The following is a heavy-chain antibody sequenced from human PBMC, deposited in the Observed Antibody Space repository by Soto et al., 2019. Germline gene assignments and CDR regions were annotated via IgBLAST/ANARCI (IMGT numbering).Heavy chain of an antibody. D-gene: IGHD3-16*01. CDR1: GGSISSGGYY. CDR2: IYYSGST. J-gene: IGHJ5*02. Sequence: QVQLQESGPGLVKPSQTLSLTCTVSGGSISSGGYYWSWIRQHPGKGLEWIGYIYYSGSTYYNPSLRSQVTIAVDTSKNQFPLKLSSVTAADTAGYWWGRGGGGGELRVSWFDPWGQGTLVTVSS. CDR3: GRGGGGGELRVSWFDP. V-gene: IGHV4-31*01.